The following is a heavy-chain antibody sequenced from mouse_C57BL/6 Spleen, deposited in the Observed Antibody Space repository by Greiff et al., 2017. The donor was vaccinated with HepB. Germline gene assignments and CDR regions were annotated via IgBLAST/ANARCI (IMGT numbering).Heavy chain of an antibody. Sequence: ESGPGLVKPSQSLSLTCSVTGYSITSGYYWNWIRQFPGNKLEWMGYISYDGSNNYNPSLKNRISITRDTSKNQFFLKLNSVTTEDTATYYCAREEIYYGSSYWYFDVWGTGTTVTVSS. V-gene: IGHV3-6*01. CDR2: ISYDGSN. J-gene: IGHJ1*03. CDR1: GYSITSGYY. CDR3: AREEIYYGSSYWYFDV. D-gene: IGHD1-1*01.